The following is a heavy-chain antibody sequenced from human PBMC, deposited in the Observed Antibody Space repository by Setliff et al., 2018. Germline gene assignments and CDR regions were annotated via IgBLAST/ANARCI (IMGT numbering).Heavy chain of an antibody. CDR1: GGSISSGSYY. D-gene: IGHD3-3*01. CDR3: ARMSGFQYIDV. J-gene: IGHJ6*03. CDR2: IYTSGST. V-gene: IGHV4-61*09. Sequence: PSETLSLTCTVSGGSISSGSYYWSWIRQPAGKGLEWIGHIYTSGSTNYNPSLKSRVTISVDTSKNQFSLSLTSVTAEDTAVYYCARMSGFQYIDVWDKGTTVTVSS.